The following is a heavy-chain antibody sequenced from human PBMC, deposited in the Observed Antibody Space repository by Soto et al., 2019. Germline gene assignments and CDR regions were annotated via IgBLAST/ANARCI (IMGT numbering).Heavy chain of an antibody. J-gene: IGHJ6*02. D-gene: IGHD5-12*01. CDR3: ARGGRRWLQLRGYYYYYGMDV. V-gene: IGHV1-2*04. CDR2: INPNSGGT. Sequence: GASVKVSCKASGYTFTCYYMHWVRQAPGQGLEWMGWINPNSGGTNYAQKFQGWVTMTRDTSISTAYMELSRLRSDDTAVYYCARGGRRWLQLRGYYYYYGMDVWGQGTTVTVSS. CDR1: GYTFTCYY.